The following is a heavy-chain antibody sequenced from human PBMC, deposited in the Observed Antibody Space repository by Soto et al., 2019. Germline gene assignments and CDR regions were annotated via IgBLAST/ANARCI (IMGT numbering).Heavy chain of an antibody. J-gene: IGHJ6*02. D-gene: IGHD3-16*01. CDR2: MNPNSGNT. CDR3: ARGVGYYGMDV. CDR1: GGTFSSYA. Sequence: ASVKVSCKASGGTFSSYAISWVRQATGQGLQWMGWMNPNSGNTGYAQKFQGRVTMTRNTSISTAYMELSSLRSEDTAVYYCARGVGYYGMDVWGQGTTVTVSS. V-gene: IGHV1-8*02.